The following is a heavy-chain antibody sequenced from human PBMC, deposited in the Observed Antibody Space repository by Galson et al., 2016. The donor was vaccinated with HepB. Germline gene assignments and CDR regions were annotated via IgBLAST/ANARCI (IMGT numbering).Heavy chain of an antibody. CDR2: ISAYNGNT. CDR3: ARADYYVSSGYFGAFDI. J-gene: IGHJ3*02. CDR1: GYTFTTYG. Sequence: SVKVSCKASGYTFTTYGITWVRQAPGQGLQWRGRISAYNGNTKYAQKLQGRVTMTTDTSTSTAYMELRSLRSDDTAVYFCARADYYVSSGYFGAFDIWGQGTMVTVSS. D-gene: IGHD3-22*01. V-gene: IGHV1-18*01.